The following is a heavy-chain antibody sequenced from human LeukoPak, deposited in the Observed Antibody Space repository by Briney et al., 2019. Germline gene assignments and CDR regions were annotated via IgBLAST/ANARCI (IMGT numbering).Heavy chain of an antibody. CDR2: INHRGST. D-gene: IGHD2-15*01. Sequence: SETLSLTCAVYGGSFSGYYWSWIRQPPGKGLEWIGEINHRGSTNYNPSLKSRLTVSLDTSKNQFSLKLSSVTAADTAVYYCARAPGAALDWGQGTLVTVSS. J-gene: IGHJ4*02. CDR1: GGSFSGYY. V-gene: IGHV4-34*01. CDR3: ARAPGAALD.